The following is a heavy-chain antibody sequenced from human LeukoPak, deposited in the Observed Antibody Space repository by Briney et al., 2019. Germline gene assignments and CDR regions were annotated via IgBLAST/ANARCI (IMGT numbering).Heavy chain of an antibody. CDR2: ISSSGSTM. V-gene: IGHV3-48*04. D-gene: IGHD3-10*01. Sequence: PGGSLRLSCAASGFTFSSYSMNWVCQAPGTGLEWISYISSSGSTMYYADSVKGHFTTSRDNVKNSLYLQMNSLRAEDTAVYYCARGMRLVRGLMFDYWGQGTLVTVSS. J-gene: IGHJ4*02. CDR1: GFTFSSYS. CDR3: ARGMRLVRGLMFDY.